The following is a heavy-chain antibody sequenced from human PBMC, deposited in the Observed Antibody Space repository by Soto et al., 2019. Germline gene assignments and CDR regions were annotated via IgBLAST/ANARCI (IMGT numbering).Heavy chain of an antibody. Sequence: GGSLRLSCAASGFTFDDYAMHWVRQAPGKGLEWVSGISWNSGSIGYADSVKGRFTISRDNAKNSLYLQMNSLRAEDTALYYCAKDRGPQQQWLVPSFDYWGQGTLVTVSS. CDR2: ISWNSGSI. J-gene: IGHJ4*02. CDR3: AKDRGPQQQWLVPSFDY. D-gene: IGHD6-19*01. V-gene: IGHV3-9*01. CDR1: GFTFDDYA.